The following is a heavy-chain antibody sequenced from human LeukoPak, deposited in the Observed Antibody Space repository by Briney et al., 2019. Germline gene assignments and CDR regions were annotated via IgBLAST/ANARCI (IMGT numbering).Heavy chain of an antibody. CDR3: AREGGGPSGPLDY. Sequence: GSLRLSCAASGFTFSNYAMSWVRQAPGKGLEWVSAISGTGGSTYYADSVKGRFTISRDNSKNTLYLQMNSLRAEDTAVYYCAREGGGPSGPLDYWGQGTLVTVSS. CDR2: ISGTGGST. D-gene: IGHD3-3*01. J-gene: IGHJ4*02. CDR1: GFTFSNYA. V-gene: IGHV3-23*01.